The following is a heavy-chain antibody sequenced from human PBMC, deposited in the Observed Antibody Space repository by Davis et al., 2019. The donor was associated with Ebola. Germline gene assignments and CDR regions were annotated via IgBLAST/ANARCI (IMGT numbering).Heavy chain of an antibody. CDR1: GGSFSGYY. D-gene: IGHD2-2*01. V-gene: IGHV4-31*11. J-gene: IGHJ6*02. CDR3: ARAHCSSTSCQRDYGMDV. Sequence: MPSETLSLTCAVYGGSFSGYYWSWIRQRPGKGLEWIGYIYYSGSNYYNPSLKSRVTISVDTSKNQFSLKLSSVTAADTAVYYCARAHCSSTSCQRDYGMDVWGQGTTVTVSS. CDR2: IYYSGSN.